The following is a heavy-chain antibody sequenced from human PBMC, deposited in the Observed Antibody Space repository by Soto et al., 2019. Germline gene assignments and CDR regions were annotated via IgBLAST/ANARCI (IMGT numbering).Heavy chain of an antibody. D-gene: IGHD3-22*01. J-gene: IGHJ3*02. CDR1: GGTFSSYA. Sequence: SVKVSGKASGGTFSSYAISWVRQAPGQGLEWMGGIIPIFGTANYAQKFQGRVTITADESTSTAYMELSSLRSEDTAVYYCASCPPIYDYYDSSGYYPLDAFDIWGQGTMVTVSS. CDR3: ASCPPIYDYYDSSGYYPLDAFDI. CDR2: IIPIFGTA. V-gene: IGHV1-69*13.